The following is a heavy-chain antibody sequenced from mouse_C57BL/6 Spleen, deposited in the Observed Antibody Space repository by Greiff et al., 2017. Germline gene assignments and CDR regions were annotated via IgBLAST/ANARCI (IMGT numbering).Heavy chain of an antibody. CDR3: AGFRRWYFDV. Sequence: EVKVEESGGGLVKPGGSLKLSCAASGFTFSDYGMHWVRQAPEKGLEWVAYISSGSSTIYYADTVKGRFTISRDNAKNTLFLQMTGLRSEDTAMYYCAGFRRWYFDVWGTGTTVTVSS. CDR2: ISSGSSTI. CDR1: GFTFSDYG. D-gene: IGHD3-2*02. J-gene: IGHJ1*03. V-gene: IGHV5-17*01.